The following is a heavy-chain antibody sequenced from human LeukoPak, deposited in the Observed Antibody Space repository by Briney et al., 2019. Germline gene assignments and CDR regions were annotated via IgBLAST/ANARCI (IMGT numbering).Heavy chain of an antibody. J-gene: IGHJ4*02. CDR2: ISAYNGNT. Sequence: GASVKVSCKASGYTFTSYGISWVRQAPGQGLEWMGWISAYNGNTNYAQKLQGRVTMTTDTSTSTAYMEPRSLRSDDTAVYYCARVTFIGYSYGTLDYWGQGTLVTVSS. D-gene: IGHD5-18*01. V-gene: IGHV1-18*01. CDR1: GYTFTSYG. CDR3: ARVTFIGYSYGTLDY.